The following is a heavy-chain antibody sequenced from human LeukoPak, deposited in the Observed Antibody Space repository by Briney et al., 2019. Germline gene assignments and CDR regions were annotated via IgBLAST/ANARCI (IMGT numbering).Heavy chain of an antibody. CDR1: GGSISSYY. J-gene: IGHJ3*02. CDR3: ARADYYDSSGYLDAFDI. V-gene: IGHV4-59*01. Sequence: SETLSFTCTVSGGSISSYYWSWIRQPPGKGLEWIGYIYYSGSTNYNPSLKSRVTISVDTSKNQFSLKLSSVTAADTAVYYCARADYYDSSGYLDAFDIWGQGTMVTVSS. D-gene: IGHD3-22*01. CDR2: IYYSGST.